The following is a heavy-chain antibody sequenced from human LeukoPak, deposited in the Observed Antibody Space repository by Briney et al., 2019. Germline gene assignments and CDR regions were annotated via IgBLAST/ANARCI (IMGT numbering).Heavy chain of an antibody. J-gene: IGHJ4*02. CDR2: INAGNGNT. D-gene: IGHD4-17*01. Sequence: GESLKISCKASGYSFTTYWIAWVRQAPGQRLEWMGWINAGNGNTKYSQKFQGRVTITRDTSASTAYMELSSLRSEDTAVYYCARGDDYGDYGGDYWGQGTLVTVSS. CDR3: ARGDDYGDYGGDY. V-gene: IGHV1-3*01. CDR1: GYSFTTYW.